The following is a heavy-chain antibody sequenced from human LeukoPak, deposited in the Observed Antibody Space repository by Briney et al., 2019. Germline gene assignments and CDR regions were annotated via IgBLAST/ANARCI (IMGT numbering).Heavy chain of an antibody. J-gene: IGHJ4*02. V-gene: IGHV3-21*01. Sequence: GGSLRLSCAASGFTFSSQNMNWARQDPGKGLEWVAYISTSGDSTKYADSVEGRFTISRDNVENSLYLLMNSLRVDDTAVYYCVKNGWLDYWGQGIVVTVSS. CDR2: ISTSGDST. D-gene: IGHD6-19*01. CDR3: VKNGWLDY. CDR1: GFTFSSQN.